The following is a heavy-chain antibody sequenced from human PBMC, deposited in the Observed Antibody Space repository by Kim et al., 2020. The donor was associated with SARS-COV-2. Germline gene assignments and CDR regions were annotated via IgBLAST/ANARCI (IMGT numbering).Heavy chain of an antibody. V-gene: IGHV4-39*01. CDR2: IYYSGST. J-gene: IGHJ4*02. Sequence: SETLSLTCTVSCGSISSSSYYWGWIRQPPGKGLEWIGSIYYSGSTFYNPSLKSRVTISVDTSKNQFSLRLSSVTAADTAVYYCARIGVTTPSYFDYWGQGTLVTVSS. CDR3: ARIGVTTPSYFDY. D-gene: IGHD4-17*01. CDR1: CGSISSSSYY.